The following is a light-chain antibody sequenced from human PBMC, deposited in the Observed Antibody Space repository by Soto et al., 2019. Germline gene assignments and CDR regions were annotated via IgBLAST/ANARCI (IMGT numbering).Light chain of an antibody. J-gene: IGKJ4*01. V-gene: IGKV3-20*01. Sequence: EIVLTQSPGTLSLSPGERATLSCRASQSVSSSYLAWYQQKPGQAPRLLIYGASSRATGIPDRFSGSGPGTDFTLTISRLEPEDFAVYYCQQYGNSPLTFGGGTKVDIK. CDR3: QQYGNSPLT. CDR2: GAS. CDR1: QSVSSSY.